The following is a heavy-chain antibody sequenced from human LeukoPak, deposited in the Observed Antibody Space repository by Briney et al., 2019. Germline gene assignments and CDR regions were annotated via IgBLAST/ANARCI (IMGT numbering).Heavy chain of an antibody. Sequence: GGSLRLSCAASGFTFSSYSMNWVRQAPGKGLEWVSSISSSSSYIYYADSVKGRFTISRDNAKNSLYLQMNSLRAEDTAVYSCARAGYSSSWYTSYYFDYWGQGTLVTVSS. CDR1: GFTFSSYS. D-gene: IGHD6-13*01. J-gene: IGHJ4*02. CDR3: ARAGYSSSWYTSYYFDY. V-gene: IGHV3-21*01. CDR2: ISSSSSYI.